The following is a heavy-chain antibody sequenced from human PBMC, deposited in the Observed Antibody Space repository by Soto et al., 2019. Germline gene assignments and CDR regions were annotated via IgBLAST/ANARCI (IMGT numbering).Heavy chain of an antibody. J-gene: IGHJ6*02. D-gene: IGHD3-3*01. CDR2: ISGSGGST. Sequence: GGSLRLSCAAPGFTFSSYAMSWVRQAPGKGLEWVSAISGSGGSTYYADSVKGRFTISRDNSKNTLYLQMNSLRAEDTAVYYCAKDDGLRFLEWLSFYYYGMDVWGQGTTVTVSS. CDR1: GFTFSSYA. V-gene: IGHV3-23*01. CDR3: AKDDGLRFLEWLSFYYYGMDV.